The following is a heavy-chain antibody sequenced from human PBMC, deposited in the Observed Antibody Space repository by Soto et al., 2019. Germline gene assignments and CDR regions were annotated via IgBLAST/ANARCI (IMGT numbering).Heavy chain of an antibody. V-gene: IGHV4-39*01. CDR2: LYYSGNT. CDR3: ATHRDYDGMDV. D-gene: IGHD2-21*01. CDR1: GGSISSSGYY. Sequence: SETLCLTCTVSGGSISSSGYYWGWIRQPPGQGLEWAGSLYYSGNTYYNPSLKSRVTMSIDTSKSQFSLQLRSLTAADTAVYYCATHRDYDGMDVWGQGTAVTVSS. J-gene: IGHJ6*02.